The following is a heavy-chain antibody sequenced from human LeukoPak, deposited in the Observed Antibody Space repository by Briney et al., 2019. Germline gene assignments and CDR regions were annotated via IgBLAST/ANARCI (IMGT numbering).Heavy chain of an antibody. V-gene: IGHV5-51*01. CDR3: TRSREVGGFEP. D-gene: IGHD3-16*01. CDR1: GYTFTSYW. J-gene: IGHJ5*02. CDR2: IYPGDSDT. Sequence: GESLKISCKASGYTFTSYWIAWVRQMPGKGLECMGIIYPGDSDTRYSPSFQGQATISADKSISTAYLQWRSLKASDTAMYYCTRSREVGGFEPWGQGTLVTVSS.